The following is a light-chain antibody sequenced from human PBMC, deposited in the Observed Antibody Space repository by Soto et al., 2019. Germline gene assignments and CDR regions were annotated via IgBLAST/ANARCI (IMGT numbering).Light chain of an antibody. V-gene: IGKV1-5*01. CDR1: QSISSR. CDR3: QRYNTYWT. CDR2: AAS. J-gene: IGKJ1*01. Sequence: DIQMTQSPSTLSASVGDRVTITCRASQSISSRLSWYQQTPGKAPKVLIYAASSLESGVPSRFSGSGSGTEFPLTITSLQPDDCATYYCQRYNTYWTFGQGTKVEIK.